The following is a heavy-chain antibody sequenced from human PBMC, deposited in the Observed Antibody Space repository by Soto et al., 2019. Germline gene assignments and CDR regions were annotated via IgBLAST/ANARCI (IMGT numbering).Heavy chain of an antibody. CDR2: IWYDGSNK. D-gene: IGHD4-17*01. J-gene: IGHJ4*02. CDR1: GFTFSSYG. CDR3: ARDGGYGTVTMEGY. Sequence: GGSLRLSCAASGFTFSSYGMHWVRQAPGKGLEWVAVIWYDGSNKYYADSVKGRFTISRDNSKNTLYLQMNSLRAEDTAVYYCARDGGYGTVTMEGYWGQGTLVTVSS. V-gene: IGHV3-33*01.